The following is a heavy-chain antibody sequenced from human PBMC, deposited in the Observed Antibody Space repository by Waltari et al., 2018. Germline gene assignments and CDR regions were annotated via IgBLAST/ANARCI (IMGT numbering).Heavy chain of an antibody. D-gene: IGHD3-10*01. V-gene: IGHV4-38-2*02. Sequence: QVQLQESGPGLVKPSETLSLTCTVSGYSIRSTYSCGWIRQSPGKGLEWIGSIVHSGSTYYNPSLKSRVTISVDTSKNQFSLKLSSVTAADTAVYYCATDPSYYGSGTYWAGWFDPWGQGTLVTVSS. J-gene: IGHJ5*02. CDR3: ATDPSYYGSGTYWAGWFDP. CDR2: IVHSGST. CDR1: GYSIRSTYS.